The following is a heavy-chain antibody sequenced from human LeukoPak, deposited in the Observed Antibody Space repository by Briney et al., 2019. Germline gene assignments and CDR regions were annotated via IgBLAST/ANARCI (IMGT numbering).Heavy chain of an antibody. J-gene: IGHJ4*02. CDR3: ARAPSSGYHFDY. V-gene: IGHV3-23*01. CDR1: GFTFSSYA. Sequence: GGSLRLSCAASGFTFSSYAMSWVRQAPGKGLEWVSAISGSGGSTYYADSVKGRFTISRDNSKNTLYLQMNSLRAEDTAVYYCARAPSSGYHFDYWGQGTLVTVSS. D-gene: IGHD3-22*01. CDR2: ISGSGGST.